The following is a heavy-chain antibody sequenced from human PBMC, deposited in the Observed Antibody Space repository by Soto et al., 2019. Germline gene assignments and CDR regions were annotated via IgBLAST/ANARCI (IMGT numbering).Heavy chain of an antibody. CDR3: ARDGCSSTSCPYYYYGMDV. CDR2: ISYDGSNK. D-gene: IGHD2-2*01. J-gene: IGHJ6*02. V-gene: IGHV3-30-3*01. Sequence: SLRLSCAASGFTFSSYAMHWVRQAPGKGLEWVAVISYDGSNKYYADSAKGRFTISRDNSKNTLYLQMNSLRAEDTAVYYCARDGCSSTSCPYYYYGMDVWGQGTTVTVSS. CDR1: GFTFSSYA.